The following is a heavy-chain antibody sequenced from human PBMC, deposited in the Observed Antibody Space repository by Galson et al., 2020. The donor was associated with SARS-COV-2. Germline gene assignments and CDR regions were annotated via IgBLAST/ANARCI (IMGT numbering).Heavy chain of an antibody. D-gene: IGHD3-22*01. CDR2: ISPSGST. Sequence: PSETLSLTCAVYGESFSGYYWTWIRQSPGKGLEWIGQISPSGSTNYNPSLKSRVTISVDTSKSQFSLNLNSVTAADTAVYYCARGRTETTMIVVVFTSSSINFDYWGLGTLVTVSS. CDR3: ARGRTETTMIVVVFTSSSINFDY. J-gene: IGHJ4*02. V-gene: IGHV4-34*01. CDR1: GESFSGYY.